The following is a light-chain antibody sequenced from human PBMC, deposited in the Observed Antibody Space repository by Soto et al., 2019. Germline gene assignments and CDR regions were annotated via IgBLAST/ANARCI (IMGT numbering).Light chain of an antibody. CDR1: QSVGTY. V-gene: IGKV3-15*01. J-gene: IGKJ3*01. Sequence: ENVLTQSPGTLSLSPGERATLSCRASQSVGTYLAWYQQKRGQAPRLLVYGASTRATGIPAMFSGSGSGTEFTLTISSLQSEDFAVYYCQQYNNWPFTFGPGTKVDIK. CDR3: QQYNNWPFT. CDR2: GAS.